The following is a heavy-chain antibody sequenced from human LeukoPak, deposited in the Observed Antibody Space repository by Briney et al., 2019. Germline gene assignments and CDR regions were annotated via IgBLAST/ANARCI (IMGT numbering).Heavy chain of an antibody. CDR1: GFTFRSYG. J-gene: IGHJ6*02. V-gene: IGHV3-33*06. Sequence: PGRSLRLSCAASGFTFRSYGMHWVRQASGKGLEWVAVIWNDGSNKYYADSVKGRFTISRDNSKNTLYLQMNSLRAEDTAVYYCAKFASLLRYFDWLPPYGMDVWGQGTTVTVSS. CDR3: AKFASLLRYFDWLPPYGMDV. D-gene: IGHD3-9*01. CDR2: IWNDGSNK.